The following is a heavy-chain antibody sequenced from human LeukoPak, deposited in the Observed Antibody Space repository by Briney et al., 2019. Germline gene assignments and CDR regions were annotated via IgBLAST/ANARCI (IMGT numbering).Heavy chain of an antibody. D-gene: IGHD2-15*01. V-gene: IGHV3-30*18. J-gene: IGHJ5*02. CDR1: GFSLSSYG. Sequence: PGRSLRLSCAASGFSLSSYGMHWVRQAPGKGLDWVAVLSYDGSNEYYGDSVKGRFTISRDNSKNTLYLQMNSLRAEDTAVYYCAKSGSTYCSGGSCYSNWFDPWGQGTLVTVSS. CDR2: LSYDGSNE. CDR3: AKSGSTYCSGGSCYSNWFDP.